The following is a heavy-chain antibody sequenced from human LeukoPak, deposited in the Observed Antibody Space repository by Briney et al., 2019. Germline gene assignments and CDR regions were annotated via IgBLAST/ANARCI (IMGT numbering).Heavy chain of an antibody. Sequence: GGSLRLSCAASGFPFSGYWMDWVRQAPGKGMERVANINQDGSTQYYAASVKGRFTISRDNAKSSLYPQMNILRAEDTAVYYCSRSLDYLGQGALVTVSS. V-gene: IGHV3-7*01. CDR2: INQDGSTQ. CDR3: SRSLDY. CDR1: GFPFSGYW. J-gene: IGHJ4*02.